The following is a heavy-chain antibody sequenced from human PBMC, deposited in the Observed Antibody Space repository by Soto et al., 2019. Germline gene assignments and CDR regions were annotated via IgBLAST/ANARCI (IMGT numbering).Heavy chain of an antibody. J-gene: IGHJ6*03. Sequence: GGSLRLSCAASGFTFSSYSMNWVRQAPGKGLEWVSYISSSSSTIYYADSVKGRFTISRDNAKNSLYLQMNSLRAEDTAVYYCARDMQPGTVTLSLYYYYYMDVWGKGTTVTVSS. V-gene: IGHV3-48*01. CDR3: ARDMQPGTVTLSLYYYYYMDV. CDR2: ISSSSSTI. CDR1: GFTFSSYS. D-gene: IGHD4-17*01.